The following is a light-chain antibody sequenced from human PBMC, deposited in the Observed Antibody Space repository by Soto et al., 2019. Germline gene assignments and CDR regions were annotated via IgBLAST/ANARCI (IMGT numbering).Light chain of an antibody. V-gene: IGKV3-20*01. CDR2: GTS. J-gene: IGKJ2*01. CDR1: QSVSSAY. CDR3: QQYGSSTYT. Sequence: IVLTQSPGTLSLSPGERATLSCRASQSVSSAYLAWYQQKPGQAPRLLIYGTSSRATGIPDRFSGSGSGTDFTLTISRLEPEDFAVYYCQQYGSSTYTFSQGTKVDIK.